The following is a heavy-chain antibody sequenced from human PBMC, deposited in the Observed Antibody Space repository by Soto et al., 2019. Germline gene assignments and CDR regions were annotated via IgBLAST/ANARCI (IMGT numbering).Heavy chain of an antibody. CDR1: GGSVSGGSYY. J-gene: IGHJ4*02. V-gene: IGHV4-61*01. D-gene: IGHD5-18*01. Sequence: SETLSLTCTVSGGSVSGGSYYWTWIRQPPGKGLEWIGYIYYSGSTTYSPSLKSRVTISIDTSKNRFSLKLTSATAADTAIYYCARDIRGYSRAFDYWGQGALVTVSS. CDR3: ARDIRGYSRAFDY. CDR2: IYYSGST.